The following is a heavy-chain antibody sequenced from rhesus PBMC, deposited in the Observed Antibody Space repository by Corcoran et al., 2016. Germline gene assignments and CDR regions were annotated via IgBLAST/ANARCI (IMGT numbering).Heavy chain of an antibody. CDR1: GFTFSDYY. D-gene: IGHD1-7*02. CDR2: SGDVGSST. V-gene: IGHV3-178*01. Sequence: EVQLVESGGGLAKPGGSLRLSCAASGFTFSDYYMDWVRQAPGKGLELVSRSGDVGSSTWYAVSVKGRVTISRENAKNKLDFQMNSLRAEDTAVYYCARDGNWNDAPFDYWGQGVLVTVSS. CDR3: ARDGNWNDAPFDY. J-gene: IGHJ4*01.